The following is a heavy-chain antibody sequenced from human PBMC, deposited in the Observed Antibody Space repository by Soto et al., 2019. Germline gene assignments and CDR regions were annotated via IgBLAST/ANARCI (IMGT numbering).Heavy chain of an antibody. CDR1: GGTFSSYA. CDR2: IIPIVGTA. D-gene: IGHD3-10*01. J-gene: IGHJ5*02. CDR3: AKENYGSGSSNWFDP. Sequence: QVQLVQSGAEVKKPGSSVKVSCKASGGTFSSYAISWVRQAPGQGLAWMGVIIPIVGTANYAQKFQGRVTITADESTSTAYMELSSLRSEDRAVYYCAKENYGSGSSNWFDPWGQGTLVTVCS. V-gene: IGHV1-69*01.